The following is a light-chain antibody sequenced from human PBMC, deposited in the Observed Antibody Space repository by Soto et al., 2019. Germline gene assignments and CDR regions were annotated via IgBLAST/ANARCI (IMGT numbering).Light chain of an antibody. CDR1: QGISSY. CDR2: AAS. Sequence: AIRMTQSPSSFSASTGDRGTITCRASQGISSYLAWYQQKPGKAPKLLIYAASTLQSGVPSRFSGSGSGTDFTLTISCLQSEDFATYYCQQYYSYPYTFGPGTKLDIK. CDR3: QQYYSYPYT. V-gene: IGKV1-8*01. J-gene: IGKJ2*01.